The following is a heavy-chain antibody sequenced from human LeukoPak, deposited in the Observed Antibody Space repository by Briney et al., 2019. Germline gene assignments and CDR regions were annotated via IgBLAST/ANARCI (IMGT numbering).Heavy chain of an antibody. V-gene: IGHV3-7*01. Sequence: GGSLRLSCAASGFTFRTYWMTWVRQAPEKGLEWVANTKPDGSETYYLDSVRGRFTISRDNAKNSLYLQMNSLRADDTAVYYCGKGGQSSSWFWVDWGQGTLVTVSS. CDR3: GKGGQSSSWFWVD. CDR2: TKPDGSET. D-gene: IGHD6-13*01. J-gene: IGHJ4*02. CDR1: GFTFRTYW.